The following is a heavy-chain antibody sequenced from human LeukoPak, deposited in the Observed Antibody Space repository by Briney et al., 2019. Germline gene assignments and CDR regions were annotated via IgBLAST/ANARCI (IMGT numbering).Heavy chain of an antibody. CDR3: ASWAEWELLVDY. J-gene: IGHJ4*02. Sequence: TLSLTCTVSGGSISSGGYYWSWIRQPPGKGLEWIGYIYHSGSTYYNPSLKSRVTISVDRSKNQFSLKLSSVTAADTAVYYCASWAEWELLVDYWGQGTLVTVSS. CDR1: GGSISSGGYY. D-gene: IGHD1-26*01. CDR2: IYHSGST. V-gene: IGHV4-30-2*01.